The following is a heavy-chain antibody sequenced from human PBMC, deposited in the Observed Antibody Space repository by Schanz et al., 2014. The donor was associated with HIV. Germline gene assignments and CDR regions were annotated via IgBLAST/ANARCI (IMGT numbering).Heavy chain of an antibody. CDR1: GFTITSYG. V-gene: IGHV3-23*01. CDR3: AKPEYDSSGNSQSHFDY. D-gene: IGHD3-22*01. Sequence: EVQLLESGGGLVQPGGSLRLSCAVSGFTITSYGMSWVRQAPGKGLEWVSTISAGVGTASYADSVKGRFTISRDNSKNTLSLQMTALRTEDTAIYYCAKPEYDSSGNSQSHFDYWGRGTLVTVSS. CDR2: ISAGVGTA. J-gene: IGHJ4*02.